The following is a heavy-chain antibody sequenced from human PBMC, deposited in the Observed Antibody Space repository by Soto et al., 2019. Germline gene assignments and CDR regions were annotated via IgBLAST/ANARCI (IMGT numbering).Heavy chain of an antibody. CDR2: IDSSGANT. CDR3: LSWVSAHFDY. D-gene: IGHD2-8*01. CDR1: RFTFNSHG. Sequence: GGSLRLSYAASRFTFNSHGLSWVRQAPGKGLEWVSTIDSSGANTHYADSVKGRFTISRDNSRNTLDLQMHDLRAEDTALYYCLSWVSAHFDYWGQGTLVTVSS. J-gene: IGHJ4*02. V-gene: IGHV3-23*01.